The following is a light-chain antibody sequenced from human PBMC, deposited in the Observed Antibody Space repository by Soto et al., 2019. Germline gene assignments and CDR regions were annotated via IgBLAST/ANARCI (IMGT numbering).Light chain of an antibody. CDR3: QPPGDSPPT. Sequence: EIVLTQSPGTLSLSPGERATLSCRASQSLSTNYLAWYQRKPGQAPRLLIYGASSRATDIPRRFSGSGSGTTFTLTITRLKPEDFAVYYRQPPGDSPPTFDQGTKVEIK. V-gene: IGKV3-20*01. J-gene: IGKJ1*01. CDR1: QSLSTNY. CDR2: GAS.